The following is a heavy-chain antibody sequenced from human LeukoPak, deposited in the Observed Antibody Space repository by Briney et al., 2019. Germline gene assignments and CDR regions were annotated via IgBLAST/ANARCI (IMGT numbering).Heavy chain of an antibody. D-gene: IGHD2-21*02. V-gene: IGHV3-48*03. Sequence: GGSLRLSCAASGFTFSNYEMHWVRQAPGKGLEWVSYISSSGSDIYYADSVKGRLTISRDNAKNSLYLHMNSLRAEDTAVYYCARGDLVVTLEGPIDYWGQGTLVTVSS. CDR3: ARGDLVVTLEGPIDY. CDR2: ISSSGSDI. CDR1: GFTFSNYE. J-gene: IGHJ4*02.